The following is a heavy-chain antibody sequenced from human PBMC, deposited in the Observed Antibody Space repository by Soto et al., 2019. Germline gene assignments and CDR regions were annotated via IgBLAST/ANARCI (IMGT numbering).Heavy chain of an antibody. Sequence: EVQLLDSGGGLVQPGGSLRLSCAASGFTFRTYAMSWVSQAPGKGLEWVSTISDSGTTYYANSVKGRFTISRDNSRNTLDLQMNSLRVEDTAVYYCAKGGEGSCSRTSCLYFSDSWGQGTLVTVSS. CDR1: GFTFRTYA. CDR3: AKGGEGSCSRTSCLYFSDS. CDR2: ISDSGTT. D-gene: IGHD2-2*01. V-gene: IGHV3-23*01. J-gene: IGHJ5*02.